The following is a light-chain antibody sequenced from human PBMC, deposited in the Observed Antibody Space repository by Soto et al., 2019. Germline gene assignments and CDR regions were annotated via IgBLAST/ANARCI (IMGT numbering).Light chain of an antibody. J-gene: IGKJ4*01. CDR1: QSGSSY. CDR3: QQRSVWPYT. V-gene: IGKV3-11*01. Sequence: DIVVTQSPSTLSFSTGERASLYCRAGQSGSSYLSWYQQKPCQAPRLLIYDASKRAPGFPARFTGSGSVTDFTRTITSLEPEDVAVYFCQQRSVWPYTFGGGDKVEI. CDR2: DAS.